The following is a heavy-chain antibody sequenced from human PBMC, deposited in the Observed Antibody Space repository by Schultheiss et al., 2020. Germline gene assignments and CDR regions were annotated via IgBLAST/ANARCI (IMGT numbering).Heavy chain of an antibody. CDR2: INHSGST. D-gene: IGHD3-3*01. CDR3: ARLNDFWSGEQDAFDI. J-gene: IGHJ3*02. Sequence: SETLSLTCAVYGGSFSGYYWSWIRQPPGKGLEWIGEINHSGSTNYNPSLKSRVTISVDTSKNQFSLKLSSVTAADTAVYYCARLNDFWSGEQDAFDIWGPG. V-gene: IGHV4-34*01. CDR1: GGSFSGYY.